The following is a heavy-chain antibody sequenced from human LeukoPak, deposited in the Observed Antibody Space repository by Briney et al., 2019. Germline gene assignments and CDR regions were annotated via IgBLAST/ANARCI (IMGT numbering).Heavy chain of an antibody. Sequence: QPGGSLRLSCAASGFTFSSYGMSWVRQAPGKGLEWVSAISGSGGSTYYADSVKGRFTISRDNSKNTLYLQMNSLRAEDTAVYYCAKDRSYYYDSSGYWAFDYWGQGTLVTVSS. J-gene: IGHJ4*02. CDR1: GFTFSSYG. D-gene: IGHD3-22*01. CDR3: AKDRSYYYDSSGYWAFDY. V-gene: IGHV3-23*01. CDR2: ISGSGGST.